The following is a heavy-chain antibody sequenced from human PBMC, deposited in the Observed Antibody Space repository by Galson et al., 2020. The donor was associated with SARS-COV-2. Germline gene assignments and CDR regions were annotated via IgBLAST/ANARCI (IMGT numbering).Heavy chain of an antibody. Sequence: SQTLSLSCATSGDSISSNSAAGHWTTQYPSRGLEWLGRKYYRSQWSTDYAVPVTSRITINPDTSKNQFSLQLNSVTPEETAIYYCAGRVAGGDSCHIWGQGTMGTVSS. V-gene: IGHV6-1*01. J-gene: IGHJ3*02. CDR2: KYYRSQWST. CDR1: GDSISSNSAA. CDR3: AGRVAGGDSCHI.